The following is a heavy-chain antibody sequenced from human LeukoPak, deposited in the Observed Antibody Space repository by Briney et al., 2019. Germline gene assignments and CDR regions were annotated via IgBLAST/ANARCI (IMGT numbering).Heavy chain of an antibody. CDR3: AKDDDWGRFKD. CDR2: ISPSGGIT. D-gene: IGHD3-16*01. Sequence: PGGSLRLSCAASGFNFDDYGMSWVRQAPGKGLEWVSGISPSGGITYYTDSVRGRFTISRDNSKNTVSLQMNSLRGEDTAVYYCAKDDDWGRFKDWGQGTLVTVSS. J-gene: IGHJ1*01. V-gene: IGHV3-23*01. CDR1: GFNFDDYG.